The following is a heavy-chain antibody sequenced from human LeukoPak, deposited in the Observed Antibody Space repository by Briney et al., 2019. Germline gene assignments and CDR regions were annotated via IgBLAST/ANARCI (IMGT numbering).Heavy chain of an antibody. J-gene: IGHJ4*02. CDR2: ISYDGSNK. Sequence: GGSLRLSCAASGFTFSDYYMSWIRQAPGKGLEWVAVISYDGSNKYYADSVKGRFTISRDNSKNTLYLQMNSLRAEDTAVYYCARDLYCSGGSCYPGDYWGQGTLVTVSS. CDR3: ARDLYCSGGSCYPGDY. D-gene: IGHD2-15*01. V-gene: IGHV3-30-3*01. CDR1: GFTFSDYY.